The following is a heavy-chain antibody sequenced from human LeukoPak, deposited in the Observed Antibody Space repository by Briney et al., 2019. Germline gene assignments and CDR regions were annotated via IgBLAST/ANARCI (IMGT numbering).Heavy chain of an antibody. CDR2: IIPIFGTA. J-gene: IGHJ5*02. V-gene: IGHV1-69*13. D-gene: IGHD3-10*01. Sequence: APVKVSCKASGGTFSSYAISWVRQAPGQGLEWMGGIIPIFGTANYAQKFQGRVTITADESTSTAYMELSSLRSEDTAVYYCARDKDDYGSGNHWFDPWGQGTLVTVSS. CDR3: ARDKDDYGSGNHWFDP. CDR1: GGTFSSYA.